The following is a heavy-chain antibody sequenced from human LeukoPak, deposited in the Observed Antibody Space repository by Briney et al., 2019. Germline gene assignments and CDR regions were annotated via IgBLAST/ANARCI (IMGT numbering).Heavy chain of an antibody. J-gene: IGHJ3*02. CDR2: IYYSGST. V-gene: IGHV4-59*01. CDR1: GGSISSYY. CDR3: ARADGDYTSAFDI. D-gene: IGHD4-17*01. Sequence: PSETLSLTCTVSGGSISSYYWSWIRQPPGRGLEWIGYIYYSGSTNYNPSLKSRVTISVDTPKNQFSLKLSSVTAADTAVYYCARADGDYTSAFDIWGQGTMVTVSS.